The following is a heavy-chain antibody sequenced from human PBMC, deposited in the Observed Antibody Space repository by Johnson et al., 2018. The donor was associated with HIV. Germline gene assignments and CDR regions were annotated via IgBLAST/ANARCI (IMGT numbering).Heavy chain of an antibody. CDR1: GFTFSSYG. CDR3: ARARAGDAFDS. Sequence: QVQLVESGGGVVQPGRSLRLSCAGSGFTFSSYGMHWVRQAPGKGLEWVALISNDGSNKYYADSVKGRFTISRDNAKNTLYLQMNSLRAEDTAVYYCARARAGDAFDSWGQGTMVTVSS. J-gene: IGHJ3*02. CDR2: ISNDGSNK. D-gene: IGHD6-13*01. V-gene: IGHV3-30*03.